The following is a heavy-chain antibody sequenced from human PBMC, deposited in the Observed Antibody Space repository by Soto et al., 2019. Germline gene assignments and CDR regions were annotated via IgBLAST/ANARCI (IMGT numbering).Heavy chain of an antibody. CDR2: INPNSGGT. Sequence: ASVKVSCKASGYTFTGYYMHWVRQAPVQGLEWLGWINPNSGGTNYAQKFQGWVTMTRDTSISTAYMELSRLRSDDTAVYYCARGPLGYCSSTSCHMGYYYYGMDVWGQGTTVTVSS. J-gene: IGHJ6*02. V-gene: IGHV1-2*04. CDR1: GYTFTGYY. D-gene: IGHD2-2*02. CDR3: ARGPLGYCSSTSCHMGYYYYGMDV.